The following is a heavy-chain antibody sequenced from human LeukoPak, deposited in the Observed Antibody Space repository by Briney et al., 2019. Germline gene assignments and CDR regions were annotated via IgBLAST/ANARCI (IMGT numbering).Heavy chain of an antibody. CDR3: ARDEDCGGDCYSAY. J-gene: IGHJ4*02. CDR1: GFTFSDYP. V-gene: IGHV3-23*01. D-gene: IGHD2-21*02. Sequence: PGGSLRLSCATSGFTFSDYPMSWVRLAPGKGLEWVSAITGGGGSTYYADSVKGRFTISRDNSKNTLYLQMNSLRAEDTAVYYCARDEDCGGDCYSAYWGQGTLVTVSS. CDR2: ITGGGGST.